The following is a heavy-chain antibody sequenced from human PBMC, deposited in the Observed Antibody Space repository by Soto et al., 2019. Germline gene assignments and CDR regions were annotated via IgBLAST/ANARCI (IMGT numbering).Heavy chain of an antibody. CDR2: ISSSSSYI. D-gene: IGHD2-2*01. CDR3: ARDTTVNDAFDI. Sequence: PGGSLRLSCAASGFTFSSYSMNWVRQAPGKGLEWVSSISSSSSYIYYADSVKGRFTISRDNAKNSLYLQMNSLRAEDTAVYYCARDTTVNDAFDIWDQGTMVTVSS. J-gene: IGHJ3*02. V-gene: IGHV3-21*01. CDR1: GFTFSSYS.